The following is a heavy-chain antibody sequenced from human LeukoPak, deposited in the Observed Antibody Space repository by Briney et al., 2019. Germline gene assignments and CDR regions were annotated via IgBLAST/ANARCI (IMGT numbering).Heavy chain of an antibody. J-gene: IGHJ4*02. V-gene: IGHV4-31*03. D-gene: IGHD5-12*01. Sequence: SQTLSLTCTVSGGSISSGGYYLSWIRQHPGKGLEWIGYIYYSGSTYYNPSLKSRVTISVDTSKNQFSLKLSSVTAADTAVYYCARTISSSTRLYYFDYWGQGTLVTVSS. CDR3: ARTISSSTRLYYFDY. CDR2: IYYSGST. CDR1: GGSISSGGYY.